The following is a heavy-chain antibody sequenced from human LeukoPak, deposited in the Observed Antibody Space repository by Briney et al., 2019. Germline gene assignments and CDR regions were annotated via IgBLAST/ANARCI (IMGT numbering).Heavy chain of an antibody. CDR1: GFTFTNYA. V-gene: IGHV3-23*01. J-gene: IGHJ4*02. D-gene: IGHD2-15*01. CDR3: ARGEWWFPVDY. CDR2: ISGSGDST. Sequence: GGSLRLSCAASGFTFTNYAMTWVRQAPGKGLEWVSGISGSGDSTYYADSVKGRFTISRDNPKNTLYMQMNSLRAEDTAVYYCARGEWWFPVDYWGQGTLVTVSS.